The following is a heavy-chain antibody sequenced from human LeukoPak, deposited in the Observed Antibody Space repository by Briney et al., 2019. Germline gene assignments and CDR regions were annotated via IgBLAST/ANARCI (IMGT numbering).Heavy chain of an antibody. CDR1: GFTFSSYA. CDR3: ALELAVAGTVDY. CDR2: ISGSGGST. V-gene: IGHV3-23*01. J-gene: IGHJ4*02. Sequence: GGSLRLSCAASGFTFSSYAMSWVRQAPGKGLEWVPAISGSGGSTYYADSVKGRFTISRDNSKNTLYLQMNSLRAEDTAVYYCALELAVAGTVDYWGQGTLVSVSS. D-gene: IGHD6-19*01.